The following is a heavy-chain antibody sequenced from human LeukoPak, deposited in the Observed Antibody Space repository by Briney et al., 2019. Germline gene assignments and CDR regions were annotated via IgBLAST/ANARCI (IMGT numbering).Heavy chain of an antibody. CDR1: GGSISTYY. V-gene: IGHV4-59*01. Sequence: SETLSLTCIVSGGSISTYYWSWIRQPPGKGLEWIGYIYYTGSTTYNPSLKSRVSISVDTSKNKFSLDLNSVSAADTAVYYCARGRGDARGTSSDPWGQGTLVTVSS. CDR3: ARGRGDARGTSSDP. CDR2: IYYTGST. D-gene: IGHD3-10*01. J-gene: IGHJ5*02.